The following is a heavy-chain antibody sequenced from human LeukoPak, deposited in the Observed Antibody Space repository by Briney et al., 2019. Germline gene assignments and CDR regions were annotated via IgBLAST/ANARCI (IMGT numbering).Heavy chain of an antibody. CDR3: ARSAPFNWFDP. CDR2: INTSGST. V-gene: IGHV4-61*02. J-gene: IGHJ5*02. CDR1: GASINSGSYY. Sequence: PSETLSLTCTVSGASINSGSYYWSWIRQPAGEGLEWIGRINTSGSTNYNPSLKTRVTISVDTSKNQFSLKLSSVTAADTAVYYCARSAPFNWFDPWGQGTLVTVSS.